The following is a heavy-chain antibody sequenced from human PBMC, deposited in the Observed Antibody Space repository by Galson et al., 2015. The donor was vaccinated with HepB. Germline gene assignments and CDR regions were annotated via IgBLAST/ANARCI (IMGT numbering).Heavy chain of an antibody. Sequence: SLRLSCAASGFTFSSYAMHWVRQAPGKGLEYVSAISSNGGSTYYANSVKGRFTISRDNSKNTLYLQMGSLRAEDMAVYYCAREVVGPDAFDIWGQGTMVTVSS. CDR3: AREVVGPDAFDI. D-gene: IGHD2-15*01. CDR1: GFTFSSYA. J-gene: IGHJ3*02. V-gene: IGHV3-64*01. CDR2: ISSNGGST.